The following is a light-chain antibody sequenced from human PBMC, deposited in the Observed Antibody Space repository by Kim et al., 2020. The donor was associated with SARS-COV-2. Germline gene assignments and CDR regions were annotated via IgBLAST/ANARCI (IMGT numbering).Light chain of an antibody. CDR3: SSYTTNETWV. CDR2: DVS. CDR1: TRDTQVDDS. J-gene: IGLJ3*02. V-gene: IGLV2-14*03. Sequence: GQAVPISSRDATRDTQVDDSVSGYQHHPGEAPTPLIFDVSDRPSGVSPRFTGSKSYNTAFLTISGVQAEDEAHYFCSSYTTNETWVFGGGAQLTVL.